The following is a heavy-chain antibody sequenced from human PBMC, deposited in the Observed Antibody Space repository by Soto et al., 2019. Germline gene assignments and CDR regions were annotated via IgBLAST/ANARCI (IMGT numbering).Heavy chain of an antibody. CDR1: GGSISSYY. CDR2: IYYSGST. V-gene: IGHV4-59*01. D-gene: IGHD4-17*01. Sequence: SETLSLTCTVSGGSISSYYWSWIRQPPGKGLEWIGYIYYSGSTNYNPSLKSRVTISVDTSKNQFSLKLSSVTAADTAVYYCARGFYGDYRFDYWGQGTLVTVSS. CDR3: ARGFYGDYRFDY. J-gene: IGHJ4*02.